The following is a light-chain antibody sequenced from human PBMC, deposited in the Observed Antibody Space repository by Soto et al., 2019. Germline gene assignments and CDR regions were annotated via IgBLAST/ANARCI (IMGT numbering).Light chain of an antibody. J-gene: IGKJ3*01. Sequence: EIVMTQSPATLSVSPGERATLSCRASQSVSSNLAWYQHKPGQPPRLLIYAASTRATGIPARFSGSGSGTEFTLTISSLQSEDFAVYYCQQCKNWPFTFGPGTKVDIK. V-gene: IGKV3-15*01. CDR3: QQCKNWPFT. CDR2: AAS. CDR1: QSVSSN.